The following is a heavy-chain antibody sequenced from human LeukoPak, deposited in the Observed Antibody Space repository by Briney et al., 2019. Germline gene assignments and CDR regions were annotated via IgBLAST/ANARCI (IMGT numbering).Heavy chain of an antibody. CDR3: ARRPIGSSWYYDYDMDV. CDR1: GRSFSGYY. V-gene: IGHV4-34*01. D-gene: IGHD6-13*01. Sequence: SDTLSLLCAVWGRSFSGYYWRWLRQPPGKGLEWIGEINHSENTIYNPSLKTRVTLSVHTSKHQFSPNLRPVTAAHPPVYSCARRPIGSSWYYDYDMDVWGKGTTVTVSS. CDR2: INHSENT. J-gene: IGHJ6*03.